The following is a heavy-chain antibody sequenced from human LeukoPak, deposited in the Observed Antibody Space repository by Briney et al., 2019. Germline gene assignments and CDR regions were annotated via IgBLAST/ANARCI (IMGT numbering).Heavy chain of an antibody. CDR3: ARGVVVIRY. V-gene: IGHV4-59*11. D-gene: IGHD3-22*01. J-gene: IGHJ4*02. CDR1: GDSFSSHY. Sequence: PSETLSLTCAVSGDSFSSHYWTWIRQSPGTGLEWIGYISHIGRTNYNSSLKSRVTISIDTSKNQFSLKLRSVTAADTAVYYCARGVVVIRYWGQGTLVTVSS. CDR2: ISHIGRT.